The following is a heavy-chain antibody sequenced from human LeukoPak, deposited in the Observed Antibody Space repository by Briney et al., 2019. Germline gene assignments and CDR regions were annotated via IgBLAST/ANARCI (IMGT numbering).Heavy chain of an antibody. CDR3: ARAGGWFGELWPTYFDY. CDR2: IYYSGST. CDR1: GGSFSSYY. J-gene: IGHJ4*02. D-gene: IGHD3-10*01. V-gene: IGHV4-59*01. Sequence: SETLSLTCTVSGGSFSSYYWTWIRQPPGKGLEWIGYIYYSGSTSYNPSLKSRVTISVDTSKNQFSLRLSSVTAADTAVYYCARAGGWFGELWPTYFDYWGQGTLVTVSS.